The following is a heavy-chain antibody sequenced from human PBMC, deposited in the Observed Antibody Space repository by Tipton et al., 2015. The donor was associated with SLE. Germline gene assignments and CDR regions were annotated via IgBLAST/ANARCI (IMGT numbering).Heavy chain of an antibody. CDR2: ISSNGGST. V-gene: IGHV3-64*02. CDR1: GFTLSNYA. D-gene: IGHD6-19*01. J-gene: IGHJ6*02. CDR3: ASSGEGIAVAGPSYWYGMDV. Sequence: SLRLSCAASGFTLSNYAMHWVRQAPGKGLEYVSTISSNGGSTYYADSVKGRFTISRDNSKNTLYPQMGSLRAEDMAVYYCASSGEGIAVAGPSYWYGMDVWGQGTTATVSS.